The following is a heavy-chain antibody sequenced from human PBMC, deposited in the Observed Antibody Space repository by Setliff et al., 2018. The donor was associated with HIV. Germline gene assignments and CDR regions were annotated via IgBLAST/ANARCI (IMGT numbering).Heavy chain of an antibody. CDR2: ISWKSDNT. D-gene: IGHD3-10*01. Sequence: PGRSLRLSCEPSGFNLNVYATHWVRQAPGKGLEWVSGISWKSDNTGFADSVKGRFIISRDNAKNSLYLQMNSLRGEDTALYYCARVMVRGVEYYVDVWGKGTTVTVSS. CDR3: ARVMVRGVEYYVDV. CDR1: GFNLNVYA. J-gene: IGHJ6*04. V-gene: IGHV3-9*01.